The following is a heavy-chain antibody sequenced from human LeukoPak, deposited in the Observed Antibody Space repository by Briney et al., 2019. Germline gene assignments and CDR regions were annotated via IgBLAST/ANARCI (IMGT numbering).Heavy chain of an antibody. Sequence: QTGGSLRLSCAASGFTFSSYWMSWVRQAPGKGLEWVANIKQDGSEKYYVDSVKGRFTISRDNAKNSLYLQMNSLRAEDTAVYYCARELRIAARPFHFDYWGQGTLVTVSS. CDR1: GFTFSSYW. CDR3: ARELRIAARPFHFDY. D-gene: IGHD6-6*01. J-gene: IGHJ4*02. CDR2: IKQDGSEK. V-gene: IGHV3-7*01.